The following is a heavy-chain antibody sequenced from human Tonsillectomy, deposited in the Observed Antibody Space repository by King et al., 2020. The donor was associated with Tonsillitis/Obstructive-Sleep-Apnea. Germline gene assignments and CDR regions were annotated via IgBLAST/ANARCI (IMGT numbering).Heavy chain of an antibody. J-gene: IGHJ3*02. CDR2: IYDSGST. CDR3: ARDMVLEAGGDAFDI. D-gene: IGHD2-8*01. CDR1: GGSISSYY. Sequence: VQLQESGPGLVKPPETLSLTCTVSGGSISSYYWSWIRQPPGKGLEWIGYIYDSGSTNYNPSLKSRVTISEDTSKNQFSLKLSSVTAADTAVYYCARDMVLEAGGDAFDIWGHGTMVTVSS. V-gene: IGHV4-59*01.